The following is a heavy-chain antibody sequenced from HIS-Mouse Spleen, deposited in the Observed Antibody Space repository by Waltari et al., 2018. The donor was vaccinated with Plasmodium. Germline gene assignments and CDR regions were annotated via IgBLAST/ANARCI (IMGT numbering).Heavy chain of an antibody. CDR1: GFTVRSNY. Sequence: EVQLVEPGGGLLQPGGSWSPSCAASGFTVRSNYMSWVRQAPGKGLGWVAVIYSGGSTYYADSVKGRFTISRDNSKNTLYLQMNSLRAEDTAVYYCASKTTVTNHAFDIWGQGTMVTVSS. J-gene: IGHJ3*02. CDR2: IYSGGST. V-gene: IGHV3-53*01. CDR3: ASKTTVTNHAFDI. D-gene: IGHD4-17*01.